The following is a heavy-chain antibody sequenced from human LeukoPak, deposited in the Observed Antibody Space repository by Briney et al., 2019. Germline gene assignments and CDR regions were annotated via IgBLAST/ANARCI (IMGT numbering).Heavy chain of an antibody. CDR3: AREGTYGAHDACDI. D-gene: IGHD4-17*01. CDR1: GGSFSGYN. V-gene: IGHV4-34*01. CDR2: VNHSGGT. Sequence: SETLSLSCAVYGGSFSGYNWSWIHEHPGKGLERIGGVNHSGGTNYKPSIKSRDTISVDSSKNQLTLKLSSVTVADTAVYYCAREGTYGAHDACDIWGQGTMVTVSS. J-gene: IGHJ3*02.